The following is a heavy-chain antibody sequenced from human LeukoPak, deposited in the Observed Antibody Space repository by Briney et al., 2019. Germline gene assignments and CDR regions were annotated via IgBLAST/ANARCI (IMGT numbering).Heavy chain of an antibody. V-gene: IGHV1-69*13. Sequence: SVKVSCKASGYTFTSYAISWVRQAPGQGLEWMGGIIPIFGTANYAQKLQGRVTITADESTSTAYMELSSLRSEDTAVYYCARDLTIFGVVMRYYYGMDVWGQGTTVTVSS. CDR1: GYTFTSYA. J-gene: IGHJ6*02. D-gene: IGHD3-3*01. CDR2: IIPIFGTA. CDR3: ARDLTIFGVVMRYYYGMDV.